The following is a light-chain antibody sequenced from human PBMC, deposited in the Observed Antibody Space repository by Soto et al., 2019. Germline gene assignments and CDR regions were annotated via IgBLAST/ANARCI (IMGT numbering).Light chain of an antibody. Sequence: EIVLTQSPGTLSLSPGDRATLSCRASQIVSSNYLAWYQQKPGQAPRLLIYGASSRATGIPDRFSGSGSGTDFTLTISRLEPEDFAVYYCQRYGTSLPLTFGGGTKVEIK. V-gene: IGKV3-20*01. CDR3: QRYGTSLPLT. CDR2: GAS. CDR1: QIVSSNY. J-gene: IGKJ4*01.